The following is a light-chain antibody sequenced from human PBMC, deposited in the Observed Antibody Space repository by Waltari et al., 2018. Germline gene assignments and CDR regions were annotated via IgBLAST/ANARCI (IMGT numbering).Light chain of an antibody. CDR1: SSNIGRSS. J-gene: IGLJ1*01. V-gene: IGLV1-47*01. CDR2: RNN. CDR3: AAWDDGLSGRF. Sequence: QSVLTQPPSASGTPGQRVSMSCSGSSSNIGRSSVSWYQQVPGTAPKLLIYRNNQGPSGVPDRFSGSKSGTSAPLAISGLRSGDEADYYCAAWDDGLSGRFFGSGTKVTVL.